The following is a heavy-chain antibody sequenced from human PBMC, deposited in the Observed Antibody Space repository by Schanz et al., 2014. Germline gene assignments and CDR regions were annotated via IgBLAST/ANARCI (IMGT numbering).Heavy chain of an antibody. J-gene: IGHJ4*02. Sequence: QVQLVQSGSELKKPGASVNISCEASGYTFTTYALNWVRQAPGQGLEWMGWINSNTGNPTYAPAFTGRFVFSLDTAVSTAYLQIIGLQAEDSAVCYCARGRGGNTGYEAADYWGQGTRVTVSS. CDR2: INSNTGNP. V-gene: IGHV7-4-1*02. CDR1: GYTFTTYA. CDR3: ARGRGGNTGYEAADY. D-gene: IGHD5-12*01.